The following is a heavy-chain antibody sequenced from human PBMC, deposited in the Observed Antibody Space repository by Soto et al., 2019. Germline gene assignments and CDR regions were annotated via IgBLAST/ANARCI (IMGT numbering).Heavy chain of an antibody. CDR2: IKSKTDGGTT. V-gene: IGHV3-15*07. CDR3: TTDPPPSYYDYVWGSYRYWLDY. Sequence: GGSLRLSCAASRFTFSNAWMNWVRQAPGKGLEWVGRIKSKTDGGTTDYAAPVKGRFTISRDDSKNTLYLQMNSLKTEDTAVYYCTTDPPPSYYDYVWGSYRYWLDYWGQGTLVTAPQ. J-gene: IGHJ4*02. D-gene: IGHD3-16*02. CDR1: RFTFSNAW.